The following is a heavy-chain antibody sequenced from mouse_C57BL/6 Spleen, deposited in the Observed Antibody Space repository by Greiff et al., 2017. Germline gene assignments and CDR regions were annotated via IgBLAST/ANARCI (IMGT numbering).Heavy chain of an antibody. CDR2: IDPSDSYT. Sequence: QVQLQQPGAELVMPGASVKLSCKASGYTFTSYWMHWVKQRPGQGLEWIGEIDPSDSYTNYNQKFKGKSILTVDKSSSTAYMQLSSLTSEDSAVYYCAAYGNYNAMDYWGQGTSVTVSS. CDR1: GYTFTSYW. J-gene: IGHJ4*01. V-gene: IGHV1-69*01. D-gene: IGHD2-1*01. CDR3: AAYGNYNAMDY.